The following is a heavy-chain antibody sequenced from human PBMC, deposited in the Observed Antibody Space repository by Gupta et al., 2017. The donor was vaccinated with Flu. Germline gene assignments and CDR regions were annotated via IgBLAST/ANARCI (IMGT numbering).Heavy chain of an antibody. Sequence: EVQLVESGGVLVHRGGSVRLSCAAPVFTFRTYRRHWVRQTRGKGLVWVTRIKSDGAITAYADSVNGRFTISRDNTKSTEYLQMNSLRVEDTAMDFGARETCYSVFDYWGQGTLVTVSS. V-gene: IGHV3-74*01. CDR1: VFTFRTYR. CDR3: ARETCYSVFDY. CDR2: IKSDGAIT. J-gene: IGHJ4*02. D-gene: IGHD2-21*01.